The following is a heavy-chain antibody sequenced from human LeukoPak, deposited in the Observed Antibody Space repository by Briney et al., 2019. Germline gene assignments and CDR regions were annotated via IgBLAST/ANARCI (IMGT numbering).Heavy chain of an antibody. Sequence: GGSLRLSCAASRFTFSRYWMHWVRQAPGKGLVWVSRINSDGSITTYADSVKGRFTISRDNAKNTVYLQMNSLRAEDTAVYYCAKLATSILGSNWYFDLWGRGTLVTVSS. J-gene: IGHJ2*01. V-gene: IGHV3-74*03. CDR1: RFTFSRYW. CDR2: INSDGSIT. CDR3: AKLATSILGSNWYFDL. D-gene: IGHD3-3*02.